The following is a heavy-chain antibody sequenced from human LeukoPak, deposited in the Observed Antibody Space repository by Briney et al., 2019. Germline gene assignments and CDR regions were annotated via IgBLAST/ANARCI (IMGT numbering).Heavy chain of an antibody. Sequence: GGSLRLSCAASGFTFSSYAMHWVRQAPGKGLEWVAVISYDGSNKYYADSVKGRFTISRDNSKNTLYLQMNSLRAEDTAVYYCARGTHHSSSSRRYYYGMDVWGQGTTVTVSS. V-gene: IGHV3-30-3*01. J-gene: IGHJ6*02. CDR1: GFTFSSYA. CDR3: ARGTHHSSSSRRYYYGMDV. CDR2: ISYDGSNK. D-gene: IGHD6-6*01.